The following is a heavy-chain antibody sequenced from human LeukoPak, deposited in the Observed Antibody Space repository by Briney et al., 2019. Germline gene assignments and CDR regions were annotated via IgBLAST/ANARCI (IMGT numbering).Heavy chain of an antibody. D-gene: IGHD6-13*01. Sequence: PSETLSLTCAVYGGSFSGYCWSWIRQPPGKGLEWIGEINHSGSTNYNPSLKSRVTISVDTSKNQFSLKLSSVTAADTAVYYCARRLYSSPAGFDYWGQGTLVTVSS. V-gene: IGHV4-34*01. CDR1: GGSFSGYC. J-gene: IGHJ4*02. CDR3: ARRLYSSPAGFDY. CDR2: INHSGST.